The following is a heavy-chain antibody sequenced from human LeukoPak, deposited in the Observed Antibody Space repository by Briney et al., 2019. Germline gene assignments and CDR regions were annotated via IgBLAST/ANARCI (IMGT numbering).Heavy chain of an antibody. CDR3: ARGVVVPAAKGRSGYYYYMDV. J-gene: IGHJ6*03. CDR2: ISAYNGNT. V-gene: IGHV1-18*01. CDR1: GYTFTSYA. D-gene: IGHD2-2*01. Sequence: ASVKVSCKASGYTFTSYAMNWVRQAPGQGLEWMGWISAYNGNTNYAQKFQGRVTMTRDMSTSTVYMELSSLRSEDTAVYYCARGVVVPAAKGRSGYYYYMDVWGKGTTVTISS.